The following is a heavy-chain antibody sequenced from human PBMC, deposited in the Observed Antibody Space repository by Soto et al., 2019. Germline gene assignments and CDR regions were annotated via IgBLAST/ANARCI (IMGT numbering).Heavy chain of an antibody. Sequence: WTWIRQHPGKVLEWIGNIHQSGRTFYNPSLKSRVSISVDTSKNQFSLKLSSVTAADTAVYFCVRGVLSWGQGTLVTVSS. D-gene: IGHD3-10*01. CDR3: VRGVLS. V-gene: IGHV4-31*02. CDR2: IHQSGRT. J-gene: IGHJ1*01.